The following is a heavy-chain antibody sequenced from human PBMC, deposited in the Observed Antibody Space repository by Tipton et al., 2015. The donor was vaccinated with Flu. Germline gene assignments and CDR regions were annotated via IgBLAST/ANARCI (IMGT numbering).Heavy chain of an antibody. CDR2: INPNSGGT. D-gene: IGHD2-2*01. V-gene: IGHV1-2*04. CDR1: GYTFTGYY. CDR3: ASSIVVVPAARTYEYYGMDV. J-gene: IGHJ6*02. Sequence: QVQLVQSGAEVKKPGASVKVSCKASGYTFTGYYMHWVRQAPGQGLEWMGWINPNSGGTNYAQKFQGWVTMTRDPSISTAYMELSRLRSDDTAVYYCASSIVVVPAARTYEYYGMDVWGQGTTVTVSS.